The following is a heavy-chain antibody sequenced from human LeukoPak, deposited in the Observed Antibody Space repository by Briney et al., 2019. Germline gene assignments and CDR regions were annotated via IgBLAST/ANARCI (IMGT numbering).Heavy chain of an antibody. D-gene: IGHD3-10*01. J-gene: IGHJ4*02. CDR1: VFTFSSSA. Sequence: GGSLRLSCATSVFTFSSSAMSWVRDAPGKGLAWVSTISGSGGGTYYADSVKGRFTISRDNSNNTLYLQMNSLRAEDTAVFYCAKLFYSSGMYHFDYWGQGTLVTVSS. CDR2: ISGSGGGT. CDR3: AKLFYSSGMYHFDY. V-gene: IGHV3-23*01.